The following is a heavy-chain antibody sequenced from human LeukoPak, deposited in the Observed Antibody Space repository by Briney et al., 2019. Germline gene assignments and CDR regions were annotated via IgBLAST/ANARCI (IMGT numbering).Heavy chain of an antibody. CDR1: GYSFATYW. V-gene: IGHV5-51*01. J-gene: IGHJ4*02. CDR3: ARPNGGRLWAWYFDY. Sequence: GESLKISCKASGYSFATYWIGWVRQTPGKGLEWMGLIYPGDSDTRYSPSFQGQVTISADKSISSTSLQWRSLKASDTAMYYCARPNGGRLWAWYFDYRGQGTPVTVSS. D-gene: IGHD7-27*01. CDR2: IYPGDSDT.